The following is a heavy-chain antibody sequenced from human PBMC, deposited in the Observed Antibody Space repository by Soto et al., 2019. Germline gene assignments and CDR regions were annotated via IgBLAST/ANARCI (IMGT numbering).Heavy chain of an antibody. CDR1: GGSFSDYF. J-gene: IGHJ4*02. D-gene: IGHD6-6*01. Sequence: ETLSLTCDVYGGSFSDYFWSWIRQSPGKGLEWIGEINQNGITIYNPSLKSRVTLSLDTSKRQFSLTLSSVAAADTALYYCARGGVAARLQNWGQGAQVTVSS. CDR2: INQNGIT. CDR3: ARGGVAARLQN. V-gene: IGHV4-34*01.